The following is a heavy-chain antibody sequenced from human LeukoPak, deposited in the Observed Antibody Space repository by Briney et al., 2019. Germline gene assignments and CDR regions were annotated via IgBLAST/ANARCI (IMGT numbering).Heavy chain of an antibody. V-gene: IGHV4-59*01. J-gene: IGHJ5*02. CDR3: ARVRDYGDYAANWFDP. Sequence: SETLSLTCTVSGGSISSYYWSWIRQPPGKGLGWIGYIYYSGSTNYNPSLKSRVTISVDTSKNQFSLKLSSVTAADTAVYYCARVRDYGDYAANWFDPWGQGTLVTVSS. CDR2: IYYSGST. D-gene: IGHD4-17*01. CDR1: GGSISSYY.